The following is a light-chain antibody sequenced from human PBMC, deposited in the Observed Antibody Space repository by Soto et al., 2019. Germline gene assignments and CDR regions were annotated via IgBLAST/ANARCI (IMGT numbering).Light chain of an antibody. CDR2: DAS. Sequence: EIVLTQSPGTLSLSPGERANLSCRASQRVANNYLDWYQQRPGQAPRFLMYDASSRATGIPGRFSGSGSGPNFTLTISRLEPEVFAVYYCEQYGRTPLTFGGGTKVEIK. J-gene: IGKJ4*01. CDR3: EQYGRTPLT. V-gene: IGKV3-20*01. CDR1: QRVANNY.